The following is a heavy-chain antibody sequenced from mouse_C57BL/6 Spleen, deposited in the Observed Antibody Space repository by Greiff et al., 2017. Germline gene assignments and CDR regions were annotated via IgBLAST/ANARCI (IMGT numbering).Heavy chain of an antibody. J-gene: IGHJ2*01. Sequence: EVKVVESEGGLVQPGSSMKLSCTASGFTFSDYYMAWVRQVPEKGLEWVANINYDGSSTYYLDSLKSRFIISRDNAKNILYLQMSSLKSEDTATYYCARGGYYYGSSHFDYWGQGTTLTVSS. CDR3: ARGGYYYGSSHFDY. CDR2: INYDGSST. D-gene: IGHD1-1*01. CDR1: GFTFSDYY. V-gene: IGHV5-16*01.